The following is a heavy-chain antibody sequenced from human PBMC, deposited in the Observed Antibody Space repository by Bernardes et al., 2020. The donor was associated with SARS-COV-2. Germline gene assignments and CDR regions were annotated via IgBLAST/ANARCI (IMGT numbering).Heavy chain of an antibody. J-gene: IGHJ4*02. CDR3: ASSAYGDPGVAFY. Sequence: SETLSLTCTVSGGSISSGGYYWSWIRQHPGKGLEWIWYIYYSGSTYYNPSLKSRVTISVDTSKNQFSLKLSSVTAADTAVYYCASSAYGDPGVAFYWGQGTLVTVSS. D-gene: IGHD4-17*01. V-gene: IGHV4-31*03. CDR2: IYYSGST. CDR1: GGSISSGGYY.